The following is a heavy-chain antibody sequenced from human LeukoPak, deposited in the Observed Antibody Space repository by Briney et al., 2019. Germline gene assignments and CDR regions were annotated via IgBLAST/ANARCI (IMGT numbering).Heavy chain of an antibody. CDR1: GFTFSSYS. V-gene: IGHV3-21*01. CDR2: ISSSSSYI. D-gene: IGHD6-19*01. Sequence: GGSLRLSCAASGFTFSSYSMNWVRQAPGNGLEWVSSISSSSSYIYYADSVKGRFTISRDNAKNSLYLQMNSLRAEDTAVYYCARVVAVAGRAFDIWGQGTMVTVSS. CDR3: ARVVAVAGRAFDI. J-gene: IGHJ3*02.